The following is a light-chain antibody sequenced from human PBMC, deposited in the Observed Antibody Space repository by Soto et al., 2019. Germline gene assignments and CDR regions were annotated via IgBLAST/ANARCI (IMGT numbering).Light chain of an antibody. Sequence: EIVLTQSPATLSLSPGERATLSCRASQSVSSYLAWYQQKPGQAPRLLIYDASNRATGIPARFSGSGSGTDFTLTISSLEPEDFAVYYGQQRSNWPSFGPGTNVDIK. CDR3: QQRSNWPS. J-gene: IGKJ3*01. V-gene: IGKV3-11*01. CDR1: QSVSSY. CDR2: DAS.